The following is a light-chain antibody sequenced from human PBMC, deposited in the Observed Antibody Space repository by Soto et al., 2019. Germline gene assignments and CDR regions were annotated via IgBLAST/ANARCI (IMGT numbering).Light chain of an antibody. CDR1: QSISLY. CDR2: DAS. J-gene: IGKJ2*01. CDR3: QQRSNWPPGYT. Sequence: EIVLTQSPATLSLSPGERATLSCRASQSISLYVAWYQQKPGQAPRLLLYDASNRATGIPARFSGSGSGTDITLTITSLEPEDVAVYYCQQRSNWPPGYTFGQGTKLEI. V-gene: IGKV3-11*01.